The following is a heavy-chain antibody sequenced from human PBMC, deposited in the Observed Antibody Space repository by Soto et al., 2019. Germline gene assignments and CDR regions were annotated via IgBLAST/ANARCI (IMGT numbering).Heavy chain of an antibody. J-gene: IGHJ4*02. CDR3: ARDRILGGSGPPNVAFAF. Sequence: SQTLSLTCVISGDSVSSNSAAWNWIRQSPSRGLEWLGRTYYRSKWYNDYAVSVKSRITINPDTSKNQFSLQLNSVTPEDTAVYYCARDRILGGSGPPNVAFAFSGQGTLVTVSS. CDR2: TYYRSKWYN. D-gene: IGHD3-16*01. CDR1: GDSVSSNSAA. V-gene: IGHV6-1*01.